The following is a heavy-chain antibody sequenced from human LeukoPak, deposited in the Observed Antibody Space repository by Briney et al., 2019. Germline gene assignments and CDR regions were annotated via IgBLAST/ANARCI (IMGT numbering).Heavy chain of an antibody. D-gene: IGHD3-3*01. CDR2: IYTSGST. CDR1: GGSISSYY. J-gene: IGHJ4*02. Sequence: PSQTLSLTCTVSGGSISSYYWSWIRQPAGKGLEWIGRIYTSGSTNYNPSLKSRVTMSVDTSKNQFSLKLSSVTAAGTAVYYCARDARYYDFWSGYYKAPYYFDYWGQGTLVTVSS. CDR3: ARDARYYDFWSGYYKAPYYFDY. V-gene: IGHV4-4*07.